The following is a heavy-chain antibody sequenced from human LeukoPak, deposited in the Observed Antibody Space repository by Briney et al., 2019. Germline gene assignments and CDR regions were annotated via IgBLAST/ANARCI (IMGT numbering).Heavy chain of an antibody. J-gene: IGHJ5*02. V-gene: IGHV3-21*01. Sequence: GGSLRLSCAASGFTFSSYSMNWARQAPGKGLEWVSSISSSSSYIYYADSVKGRFTISRDNAKNSLYLQMNSLRAEDTAAYYCARIGFCSSTSCYSPPFDPWGQGTLVTVSS. CDR3: ARIGFCSSTSCYSPPFDP. D-gene: IGHD2-2*02. CDR2: ISSSSSYI. CDR1: GFTFSSYS.